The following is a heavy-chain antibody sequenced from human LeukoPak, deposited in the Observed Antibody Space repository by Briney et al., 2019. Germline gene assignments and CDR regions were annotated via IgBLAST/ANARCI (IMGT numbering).Heavy chain of an antibody. D-gene: IGHD3-10*01. J-gene: IGHJ4*02. CDR3: ARGLWYY. CDR2: IKKDGGDK. CDR1: GFNFSNYW. V-gene: IGHV3-7*01. Sequence: PGGSLRLSCVASGFNFSNYWMSWVRQAPGKGLEWVANIKKDGGDKYYADSVKGRFTISRDNTKNSLYLQVNSLRVEDTAIYYCARGLWYYWDQGTLVTVSS.